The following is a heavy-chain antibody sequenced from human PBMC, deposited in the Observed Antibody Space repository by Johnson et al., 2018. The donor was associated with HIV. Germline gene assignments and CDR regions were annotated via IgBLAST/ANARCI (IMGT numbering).Heavy chain of an antibody. CDR1: GFTFTNYG. Sequence: QVQLVESGGGVVQPGRSLRLSCAASGFTFTNYGMHWVRQAPGKGLEWVAVISYDGSNEHYTDSVGGRFTISRDNSKNTLYLQMNSLRAEDTAVYYCARTQRVTMIVVSLGAFDIWGQGTMVTVSS. D-gene: IGHD3-22*01. CDR3: ARTQRVTMIVVSLGAFDI. V-gene: IGHV3-30*03. CDR2: ISYDGSNE. J-gene: IGHJ3*02.